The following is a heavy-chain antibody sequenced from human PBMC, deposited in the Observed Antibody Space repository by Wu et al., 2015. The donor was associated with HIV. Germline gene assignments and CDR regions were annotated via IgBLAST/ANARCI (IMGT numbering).Heavy chain of an antibody. Sequence: VQLGAVRGLEVRKPGASVKISCRPYGYSFPHKFIHWVRRAPGQGFEWMGLINPSSGDSISAQKFRGRVTLTRETTANRVYLELRSLRSDDTAFYYCARESIDMDSNGKRAHRGHYFDYWGQGTEVTVSS. CDR3: ARESIDMDSNGKRAHRGHYFDY. CDR1: GYSFPHKF. CDR2: INPSSGDS. D-gene: IGHD3-22*01. V-gene: IGHV1-46*01. J-gene: IGHJ4*02.